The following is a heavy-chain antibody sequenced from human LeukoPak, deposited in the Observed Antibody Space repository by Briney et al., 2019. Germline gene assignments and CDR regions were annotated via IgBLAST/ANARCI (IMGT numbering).Heavy chain of an antibody. Sequence: PSETLSLTCGVYGXSFSGYYRSWIRQPPGKGLEWIGEINNSGSTNYNPSLKSRVTISVDTSKNQFSLKLSSVTAADTAVYYCVRDIAAAGGFDYWGQGTLVTVSS. CDR2: INNSGST. CDR1: GXSFSGYY. V-gene: IGHV4-34*01. J-gene: IGHJ4*02. D-gene: IGHD6-13*01. CDR3: VRDIAAAGGFDY.